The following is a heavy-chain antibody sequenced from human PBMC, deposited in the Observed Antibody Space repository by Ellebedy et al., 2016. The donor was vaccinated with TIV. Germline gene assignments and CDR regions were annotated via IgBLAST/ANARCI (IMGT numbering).Heavy chain of an antibody. Sequence: AASVKVSCKASGGTFSSYAISWVRQAPGQGLEWMGGIIPIFGTANYAQKFQGRVTITADESTSTAYRELSSLRSEDTAVYYGASVQIVVVPAGEWEGYYYGMDVWGQGTTVTVSS. CDR2: IIPIFGTA. J-gene: IGHJ6*02. D-gene: IGHD2-2*01. CDR3: ASVQIVVVPAGEWEGYYYGMDV. CDR1: GGTFSSYA. V-gene: IGHV1-69*13.